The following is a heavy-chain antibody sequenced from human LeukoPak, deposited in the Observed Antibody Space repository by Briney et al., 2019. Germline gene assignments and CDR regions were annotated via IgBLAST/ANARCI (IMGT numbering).Heavy chain of an antibody. CDR1: GGSISSSSYY. D-gene: IGHD3-3*01. CDR3: ARAVLASGSEFDY. CDR2: IYYSGST. V-gene: IGHV4-39*07. Sequence: SETLSLTCTVSGGSISSSSYYWGWIRQPPGKGLEWIGSIYYSGSTYYNPSLKSRVTISVDTSKNQFSLKLSSVTAADTAAYYCARAVLASGSEFDYWGQGTLVTVSS. J-gene: IGHJ4*02.